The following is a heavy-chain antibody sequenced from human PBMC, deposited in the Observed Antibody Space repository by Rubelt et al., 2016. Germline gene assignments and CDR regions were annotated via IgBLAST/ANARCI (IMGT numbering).Heavy chain of an antibody. V-gene: IGHV3-23*01. D-gene: IGHD3-3*01. Sequence: EVQLLESGGGLVQPGGSLRLSCAASGFTFSSYAMSWVRQAPGKGLEWVSAISGSGGSTYYADSVKGRFTISRDNSKNTLYLQMSSLRAEDTAVYYCVKDPQGFFPTYYFDYWGQGTLVTVSS. J-gene: IGHJ4*02. CDR3: VKDPQGFFPTYYFDY. CDR1: GFTFSSYA. CDR2: ISGSGGST.